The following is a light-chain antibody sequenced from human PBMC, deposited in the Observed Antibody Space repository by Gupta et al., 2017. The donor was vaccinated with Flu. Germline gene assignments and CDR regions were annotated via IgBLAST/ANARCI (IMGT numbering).Light chain of an antibody. Sequence: DIQMTQSPSSLSASVGDRVTITCRASQSISRYLNWYQQKPGKAPKLLIYAASSLQSGVPSRFSGSGSGTDFTLTISSLQPEDFATYYCQQSYSTVQHTFGQGTKLEIK. CDR1: QSISRY. CDR3: QQSYSTVQHT. CDR2: AAS. V-gene: IGKV1-39*01. J-gene: IGKJ2*01.